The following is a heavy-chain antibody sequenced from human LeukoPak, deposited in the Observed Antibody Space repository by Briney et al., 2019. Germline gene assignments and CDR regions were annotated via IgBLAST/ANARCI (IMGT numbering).Heavy chain of an antibody. CDR3: ARITMVRGARKDDY. V-gene: IGHV3-7*01. J-gene: IGHJ4*02. CDR1: GFTFSSYA. CDR2: IKPDGSEK. D-gene: IGHD3-10*01. Sequence: GGSLRLSCAASGFTFSSYAMSWVRQAPGKGLEWVANIKPDGSEKYYVDSVKGRFTTSRDNAKNSLYLQMNSLRVEDTAMYYCARITMVRGARKDDYWGQGTLVTVSS.